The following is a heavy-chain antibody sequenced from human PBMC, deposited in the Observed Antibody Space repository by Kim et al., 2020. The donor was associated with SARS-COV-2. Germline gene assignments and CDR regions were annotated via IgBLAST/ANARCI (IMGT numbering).Heavy chain of an antibody. CDR1: GFTFSDYY. D-gene: IGHD3-10*01. Sequence: GGSLRLSCAASGFTFSDYYMSWIRQAPGKGLEWVSYISSSGSTIYYADSVKGRFTISRDNAKNSLYLQMNSLRAEDTAVYYCATVHGSGSYWEGPYYYYGMDVWGQGTTVTVSS. J-gene: IGHJ6*02. V-gene: IGHV3-11*04. CDR2: ISSSGSTI. CDR3: ATVHGSGSYWEGPYYYYGMDV.